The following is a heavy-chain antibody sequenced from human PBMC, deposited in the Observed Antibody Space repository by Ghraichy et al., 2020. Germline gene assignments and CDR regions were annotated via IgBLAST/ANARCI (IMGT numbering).Heavy chain of an antibody. CDR2: INHSGST. V-gene: IGHV4-34*01. D-gene: IGHD4-17*01. CDR1: GGSFSGYY. Sequence: SQTLSLTCAVYGGSFSGYYWSWIRQPPGKGLEWIGEINHSGSTNYNPSLKSRVTISVDTSKNQFSLKLSSVTAADTAVYYCARNYGDYGGYFDYWGQGTLVTVSS. CDR3: ARNYGDYGGYFDY. J-gene: IGHJ4*02.